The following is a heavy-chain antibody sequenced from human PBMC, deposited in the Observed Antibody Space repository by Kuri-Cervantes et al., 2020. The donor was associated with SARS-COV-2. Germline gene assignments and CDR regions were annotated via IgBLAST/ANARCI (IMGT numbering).Heavy chain of an antibody. V-gene: IGHV4-59*12. D-gene: IGHD6-13*01. Sequence: SETLSLTCTVSGGSISSYYWNWIRQPPGKGLEWIGYIYYSGSTNYNPSLKSRVTISVDTSMNQFSLKLSSVTAADTAVYYCARDQSSSWYPNFAEYYWGQGTLVTVSS. CDR2: IYYSGST. J-gene: IGHJ4*02. CDR3: ARDQSSSWYPNFAEYY. CDR1: GGSISSYY.